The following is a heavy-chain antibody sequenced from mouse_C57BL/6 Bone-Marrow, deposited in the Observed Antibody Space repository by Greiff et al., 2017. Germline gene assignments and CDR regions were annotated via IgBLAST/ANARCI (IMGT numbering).Heavy chain of an antibody. CDR2: INPYNGDT. CDR3: ARSYNGYEDFGY. Sequence: DVKLQESGPELVKPGDSVKISCKASGYSFTGYFMNWVMQSHGKSLEWIGRINPYNGDTFYNQKFKGKATLTVDKSSSTANMELRSRTSEYSAVYYCARSYNGYEDFGYWGQGTTLTVSS. CDR1: GYSFTGYF. J-gene: IGHJ2*01. D-gene: IGHD2-9*01. V-gene: IGHV1-20*01.